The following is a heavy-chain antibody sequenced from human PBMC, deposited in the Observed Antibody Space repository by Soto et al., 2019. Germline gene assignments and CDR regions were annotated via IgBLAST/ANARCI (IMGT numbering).Heavy chain of an antibody. J-gene: IGHJ4*02. CDR3: ASLTSSGGYSTRDY. Sequence: QVQLVQSGAEVKKPGSSVKVSCKASGGTFSSYTISWVRQAPGQGLEWMGRIIPILGIANYAQKFQGRVTITADKSTSTAYMELSSLRSEDTAVYYCASLTSSGGYSTRDYWGQGTLVTVSS. D-gene: IGHD6-19*01. CDR1: GGTFSSYT. CDR2: IIPILGIA. V-gene: IGHV1-69*02.